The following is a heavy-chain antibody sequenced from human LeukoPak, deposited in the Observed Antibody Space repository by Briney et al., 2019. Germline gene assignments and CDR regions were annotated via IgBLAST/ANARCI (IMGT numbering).Heavy chain of an antibody. D-gene: IGHD3-10*01. CDR3: ATRGHGSGSYAGYYYYYGMDV. V-gene: IGHV1-18*01. J-gene: IGHJ6*02. CDR1: GYTFTSYG. CDR2: ISAYNGNT. Sequence: GASAKVSCKASGYTFTSYGISWVRQAPGQGLEWMGWISAYNGNTNYAQKLQGRVTMTTDTSTSTAYMELRSLRSDDTAVYYCATRGHGSGSYAGYYYYYGMDVWGQGTTVTVSS.